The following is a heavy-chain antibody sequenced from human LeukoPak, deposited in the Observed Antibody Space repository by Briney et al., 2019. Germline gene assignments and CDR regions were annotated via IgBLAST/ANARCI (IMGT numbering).Heavy chain of an antibody. D-gene: IGHD6-13*01. J-gene: IGHJ4*02. Sequence: GGSLKISCKGSGYSFTSYWIGWVRQMPGKGLGWMGIIYPGDSDTRYSPSFQGQVTISADKSISTAYLQWSSLKASDTAMYYCARHTSMAAAANLDYWGQGTLVTVSS. V-gene: IGHV5-51*01. CDR2: IYPGDSDT. CDR1: GYSFTSYW. CDR3: ARHTSMAAAANLDY.